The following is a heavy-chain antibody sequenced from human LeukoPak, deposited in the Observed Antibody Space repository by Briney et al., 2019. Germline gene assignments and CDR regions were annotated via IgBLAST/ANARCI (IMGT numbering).Heavy chain of an antibody. V-gene: IGHV4-31*03. Sequence: SQTLSLTCTVPGGSISSGGYYWSWIRQHPGKGLEWIGYIYYSGSTYYNPSLKSRVTISVDTSKNQFSLKLSSVTAADTAVYYCASTSSSWYRYDYWGQGTLVTVSS. J-gene: IGHJ4*02. CDR3: ASTSSSWYRYDY. CDR1: GGSISSGGYY. CDR2: IYYSGST. D-gene: IGHD6-13*01.